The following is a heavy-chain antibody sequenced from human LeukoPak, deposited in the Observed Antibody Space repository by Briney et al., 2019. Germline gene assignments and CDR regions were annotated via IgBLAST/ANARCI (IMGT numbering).Heavy chain of an antibody. CDR3: ARAGGYSGYASN. CDR1: GFTFRSYS. J-gene: IGHJ4*02. Sequence: GGSLRLSCAASGFTFRSYSMNWVRQAPGKGPEWVSAIDPSSTYIYYADSVKGRFTISRDNAENSLYPQMNSLRVEDTAVYYCARAGGYSGYASNWGQGTLVTVSS. D-gene: IGHD5-12*01. CDR2: IDPSSTYI. V-gene: IGHV3-21*01.